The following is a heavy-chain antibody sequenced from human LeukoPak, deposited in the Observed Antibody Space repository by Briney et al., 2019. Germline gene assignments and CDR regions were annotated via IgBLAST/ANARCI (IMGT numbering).Heavy chain of an antibody. V-gene: IGHV3-30*18. D-gene: IGHD4-17*01. CDR2: ISYDGSNK. J-gene: IGHJ6*02. CDR3: AKIRATVTTAGGYYYYYGMDV. Sequence: GGSLRLPCAASGFTFSSYGMHWVRQAPGKGLEWVAVISYDGSNKYYADSVKGRFTISRDNSKNTLYLQMNSLRAEDTAVYYCAKIRATVTTAGGYYYYYGMDVWGQGNPGHRLL. CDR1: GFTFSSYG.